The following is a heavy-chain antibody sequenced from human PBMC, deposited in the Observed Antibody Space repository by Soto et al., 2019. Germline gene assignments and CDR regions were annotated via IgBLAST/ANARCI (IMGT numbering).Heavy chain of an antibody. J-gene: IGHJ4*02. V-gene: IGHV3-49*03. Sequence: GESLKISCTASGFTFGDYALSWFRQAPGKGLEWIGFIRSKPYDGTTEYAASVKGRFTISRDDSKSIAYLQVNSLKTEDTAVYYCTISVLLRHSDWCFDSWGQGAQVPVSS. CDR1: GFTFGDYA. CDR3: TISVLLRHSDWCFDS. D-gene: IGHD3-9*01. CDR2: IRSKPYDGTT.